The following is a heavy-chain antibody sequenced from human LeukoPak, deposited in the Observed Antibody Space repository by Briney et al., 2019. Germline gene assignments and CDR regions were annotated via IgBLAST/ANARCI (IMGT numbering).Heavy chain of an antibody. CDR1: GYTFTGYY. CDR2: INPNSGGT. D-gene: IGHD3-3*01. CDR3: ARVPVYYDFWSGSHFDY. J-gene: IGHJ4*02. V-gene: IGHV1-2*02. Sequence: ASVKVSCKASGYTFTGYYMHWVRQAPGQGLEWMGWINPNSGGTNYAQKFQGRVTMTRDTSISTAYMELSRLRSDDTAVYYCARVPVYYDFWSGSHFDYWGQGTLVTVSS.